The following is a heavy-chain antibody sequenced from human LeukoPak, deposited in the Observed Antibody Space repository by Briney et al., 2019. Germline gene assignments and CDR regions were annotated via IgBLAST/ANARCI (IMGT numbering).Heavy chain of an antibody. CDR2: TRVSGGCT. Sequence: GGSLRLSCVASGLTFSAYSMTWVRQAPRKGLDWVSSTRVSGGCTYYADSVRARFTLSRDNYKNTLYLHMNSLRAEDTAVYYCARGRYCSSTICYGARGPYYWGQGALVTVSP. D-gene: IGHD2-2*01. V-gene: IGHV3-23*01. CDR3: ARGRYCSSTICYGARGPYY. J-gene: IGHJ4*02. CDR1: GLTFSAYS.